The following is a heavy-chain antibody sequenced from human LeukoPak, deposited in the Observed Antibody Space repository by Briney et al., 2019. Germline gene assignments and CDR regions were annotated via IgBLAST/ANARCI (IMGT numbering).Heavy chain of an antibody. CDR3: ARGWGDYGDYWVDY. Sequence: ASVKVSCKASGYTFTSYAISWVRQAPGQGLEWMGWISAYNGNTNYAQKLQGRVTMTTDTSTSTAYMELRSLRSDDTAVYYCARGWGDYGDYWVDYWGQGTLVTVSS. J-gene: IGHJ4*02. V-gene: IGHV1-18*01. D-gene: IGHD4-17*01. CDR2: ISAYNGNT. CDR1: GYTFTSYA.